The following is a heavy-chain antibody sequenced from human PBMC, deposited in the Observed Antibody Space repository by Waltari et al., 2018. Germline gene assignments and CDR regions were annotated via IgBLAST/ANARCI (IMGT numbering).Heavy chain of an antibody. CDR2: ISGSGGST. V-gene: IGHV3-23*04. CDR3: AKDLYGSGGYSASWFDP. J-gene: IGHJ5*02. CDR1: GFTFSNYA. Sequence: EVQLVESGGGLVKPGGSLRLSCAASGFTFSNYAMSWVRQAPGKGLEWVSAISGSGGSTYYADSVKGRFTISRDNSKNTLYLQMNSLRAEDTAVYYCAKDLYGSGGYSASWFDPWGQGTLVTVSS. D-gene: IGHD3-10*01.